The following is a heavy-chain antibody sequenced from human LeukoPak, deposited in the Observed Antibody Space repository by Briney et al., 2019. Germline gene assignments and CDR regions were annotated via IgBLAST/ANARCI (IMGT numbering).Heavy chain of an antibody. CDR1: GFTFSSYA. CDR3: ARERQQIQLSNPFDI. V-gene: IGHV3-30*04. Sequence: GGSLRLSCAASGFTFSSYAMHWVRQAPGKGLEWVGVIQNDGSNQYYADSVKGQFTISRDNSKNTLYLQMNSLRADDTALYYCARERQQIQLSNPFDIWGQGTMVTVSS. D-gene: IGHD5-18*01. CDR2: IQNDGSNQ. J-gene: IGHJ3*02.